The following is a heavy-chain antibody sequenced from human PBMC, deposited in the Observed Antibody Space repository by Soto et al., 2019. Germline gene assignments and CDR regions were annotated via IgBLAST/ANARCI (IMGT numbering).Heavy chain of an antibody. D-gene: IGHD5-12*01. J-gene: IGHJ4*02. CDR2: VNAGTGAT. CDR3: AKDSGYAEN. Sequence: QVQLVQSGAEVKRPGASVKVSCKASGYTFTNIHWVRQAPGQRLEWMGWVNAGTGATRYSQKFQGRVTITRDTSANTAYLELNSLRSEDTAVSYCAKDSGYAENWGQGTLVTLSS. CDR1: GYTFTN. V-gene: IGHV1-3*01.